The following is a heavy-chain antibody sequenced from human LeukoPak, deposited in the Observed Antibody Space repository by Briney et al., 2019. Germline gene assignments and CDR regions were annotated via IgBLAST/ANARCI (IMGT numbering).Heavy chain of an antibody. Sequence: SETLSLTCTVSGGSISSGSYYWGWIRQPPGKGLEWIGSIYYSGSTYYNPSLKSRVTISVDTSKNQFSLKLSSVTAADTAVYYCARHRVVVTYDAFDIWGQGTMVTVSS. CDR2: IYYSGST. V-gene: IGHV4-39*01. J-gene: IGHJ3*02. CDR1: GGSISSGSYY. D-gene: IGHD3-22*01. CDR3: ARHRVVVTYDAFDI.